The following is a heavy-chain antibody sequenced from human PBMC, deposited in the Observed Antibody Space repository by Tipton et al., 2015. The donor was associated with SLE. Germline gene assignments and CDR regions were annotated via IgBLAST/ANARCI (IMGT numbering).Heavy chain of an antibody. J-gene: IGHJ6*02. D-gene: IGHD5-24*01. CDR3: AREGDGSANYFFYGVNL. Sequence: TLSLTCTVSGDSINSDGYFWTWIRQPPGKGLEWIGYIYYSGSTYYNPSLQSRLTMSVDTSRNQFSLKLTSVTAADTAGYYCAREGDGSANYFFYGVNLWGQGTTVTVSS. V-gene: IGHV4-31*03. CDR2: IYYSGST. CDR1: GDSINSDGYF.